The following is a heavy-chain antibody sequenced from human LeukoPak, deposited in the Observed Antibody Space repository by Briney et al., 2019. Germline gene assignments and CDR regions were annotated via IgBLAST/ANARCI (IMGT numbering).Heavy chain of an antibody. CDR3: ARAGRGSEHHYFDD. D-gene: IGHD1/OR15-1a*01. CDR2: IKEDGSEE. Sequence: PGGSLRLSCAASGFTFTNYWMSWVRQAPGVGLEWVAKIKEDGSEEDYVDSVKGRFSISRDNAKNSLYLQMNSLRAEDTAVYYCARAGRGSEHHYFDDWGQGTLVTVSS. V-gene: IGHV3-7*04. CDR1: GFTFTNYW. J-gene: IGHJ4*02.